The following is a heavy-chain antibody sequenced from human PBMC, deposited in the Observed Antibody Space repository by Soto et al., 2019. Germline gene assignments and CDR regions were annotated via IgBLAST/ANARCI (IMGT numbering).Heavy chain of an antibody. CDR2: ISSTKTYI. V-gene: IGHV3-11*06. CDR3: ARLGGTGTVDY. Sequence: VGSLRLSCEASGFTFSDSYMTWIRQAPGKGLEWVSYISSTKTYINYADSVKGRFTISRDNAKNSLYLQMNSLRAEDTAVYYCARLGGTGTVDYWGQGTLVTVSS. J-gene: IGHJ4*02. D-gene: IGHD1-1*01. CDR1: GFTFSDSY.